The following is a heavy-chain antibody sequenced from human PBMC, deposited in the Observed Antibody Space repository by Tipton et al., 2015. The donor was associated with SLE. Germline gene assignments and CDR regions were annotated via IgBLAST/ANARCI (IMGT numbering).Heavy chain of an antibody. CDR3: ARPSSGWSGLTY. Sequence: TLSLTCAVYGGSFSGYFWNWIRLPPGKGLEWIGQINDRGSTNYNPSLKSRVTISVDTSKNQFSLKLSSLTAADTAVYYCARPSSGWSGLTYWGQGTLVTVSS. CDR1: GGSFSGYF. J-gene: IGHJ4*02. V-gene: IGHV4-34*01. D-gene: IGHD6-19*01. CDR2: INDRGST.